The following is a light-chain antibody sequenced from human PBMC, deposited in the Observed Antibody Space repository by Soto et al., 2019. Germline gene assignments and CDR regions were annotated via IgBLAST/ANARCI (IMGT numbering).Light chain of an antibody. Sequence: MQMTQSPSSLSTPIGDRVTITCRTSQGISNYLAWFQQKPGEVPKLLIYAASTLQLGVPSRFSGSGSGTDFTLTISTLQPEDVATYYCQNYYSAPLTFGGGTRVDIK. V-gene: IGKV1-27*01. CDR1: QGISNY. CDR2: AAS. CDR3: QNYYSAPLT. J-gene: IGKJ4*01.